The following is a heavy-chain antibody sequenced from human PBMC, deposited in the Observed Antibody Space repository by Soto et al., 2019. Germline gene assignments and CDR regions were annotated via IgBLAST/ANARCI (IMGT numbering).Heavy chain of an antibody. CDR1: GYTFTSYY. Sequence: GASVKVSCKASGYTFTSYYMHWVRQAPGQGLEWMGIINPSGGSTSYAQKFQGRVTMTRDTSTSTVYMELSSLRSEDTAVYYCARDGSYDYIWGSSRDFDYWGQGTLVNVSS. D-gene: IGHD3-16*02. CDR2: INPSGGST. CDR3: ARDGSYDYIWGSSRDFDY. V-gene: IGHV1-46*03. J-gene: IGHJ4*02.